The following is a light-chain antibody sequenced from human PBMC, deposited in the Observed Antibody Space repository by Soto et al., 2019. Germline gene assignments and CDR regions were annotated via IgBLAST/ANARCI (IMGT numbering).Light chain of an antibody. J-gene: IGLJ1*01. CDR2: RNN. CDR1: SSNIGSNY. V-gene: IGLV1-47*01. Sequence: QSALTQPPSASGTPGQRVTISCSGSSSNIGSNYVYWYQQLPGTAPKLLIYRNNRRPSGVPDRFSGSKSGTSASLAISGLRSEDEADYYCAAWDDSLSGRVFGTGTKVTVL. CDR3: AAWDDSLSGRV.